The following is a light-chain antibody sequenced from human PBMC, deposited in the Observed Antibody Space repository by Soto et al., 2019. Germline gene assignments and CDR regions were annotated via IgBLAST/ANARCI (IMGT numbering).Light chain of an antibody. V-gene: IGKV1-9*01. J-gene: IGKJ5*01. Sequence: DIQLTQSPSFLSASVGDRVTITCRASQGISSNLAWYQQKPGKAPKLLIYAASTLQSGVPSRFSGSGSGTEFTLTISSLQPEDFETYYCQQFNSYPITLGQGTRLEI. CDR2: AAS. CDR3: QQFNSYPIT. CDR1: QGISSN.